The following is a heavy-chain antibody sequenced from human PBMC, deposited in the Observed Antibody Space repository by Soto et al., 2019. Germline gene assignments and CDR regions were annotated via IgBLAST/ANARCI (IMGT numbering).Heavy chain of an antibody. CDR2: IRTGGAYM. Sequence: EVQLVESGGGLVKAGGSLRLFCTASGFTFRNYNMNWVRQAPGKGLEWVSSIRTGGAYMFYADSVKGRFTISRDNAQNSLCLQIDSPRAEDTAVYYCARDIASPGGDYFDSWGQGTLGTVSS. D-gene: IGHD2-21*01. J-gene: IGHJ4*02. V-gene: IGHV3-21*06. CDR1: GFTFRNYN. CDR3: ARDIASPGGDYFDS.